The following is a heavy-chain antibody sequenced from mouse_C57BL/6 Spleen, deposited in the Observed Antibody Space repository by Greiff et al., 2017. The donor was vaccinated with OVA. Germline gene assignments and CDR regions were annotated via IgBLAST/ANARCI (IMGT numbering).Heavy chain of an antibody. CDR1: GYAFSSSW. CDR2: IYPGDGDT. V-gene: IGHV1-82*01. Sequence: VQLQQSGPELVKPGASVKISCKASGYAFSSSWMNWVKQRPGKGLEWIGRIYPGDGDTNYNGKFKGKATLTADKSSSTAYMQLSSLTSEDSAVYFCAREGGYYGSSSFDYWGQGTTLTVSS. D-gene: IGHD1-1*01. CDR3: AREGGYYGSSSFDY. J-gene: IGHJ2*01.